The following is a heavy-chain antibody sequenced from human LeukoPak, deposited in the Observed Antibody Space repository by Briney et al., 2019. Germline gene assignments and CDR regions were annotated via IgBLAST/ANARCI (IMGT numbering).Heavy chain of an antibody. CDR3: ARDRVYSSGWYGDAFDI. V-gene: IGHV3-7*01. CDR1: GFTFSSYW. CDR2: MKQDGSEK. D-gene: IGHD6-19*01. Sequence: QPGGSLRLSCAASGFTFSSYWMSWVRQAPGKGLEWVANMKQDGSEKYYVDSVKGRFTISRDNAKNSLYLQMNSLRAEDTAFYYGARDRVYSSGWYGDAFDIWGKGTMVTVFS. J-gene: IGHJ3*02.